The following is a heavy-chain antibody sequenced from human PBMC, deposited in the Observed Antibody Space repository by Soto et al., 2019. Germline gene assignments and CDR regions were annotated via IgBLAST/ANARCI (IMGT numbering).Heavy chain of an antibody. CDR3: ARRSGQYCSSSSCSYYFDY. CDR1: GGSISSSSSY. V-gene: IGHV4-39*01. Sequence: QLQLQESGPGLVKPSETLPLTCTVSGGSISSSSSYWGWIRQPPGKGLEWIGTIYHSGSTSYNPSLKSRVTIPVAKSKNQFPQKLSSVTAADTAVYYCARRSGQYCSSSSCSYYFDYWGQGTLVTVSS. D-gene: IGHD2-2*01. J-gene: IGHJ4*02. CDR2: IYHSGST.